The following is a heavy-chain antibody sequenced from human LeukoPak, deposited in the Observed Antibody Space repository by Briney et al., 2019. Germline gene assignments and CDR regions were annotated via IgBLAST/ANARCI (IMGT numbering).Heavy chain of an antibody. D-gene: IGHD4-23*01. J-gene: IGHJ4*02. CDR3: AKDIYGGNWPNDY. Sequence: GGSLRLSCAASGFTFSSYEMNWVRQAPGKGLEWVSYISSSGSTIYYADSVKGRFTISRDNAKNSLYLQMNSLSAEDTAVYYCAKDIYGGNWPNDYWGQGTLVTVSS. CDR1: GFTFSSYE. CDR2: ISSSGSTI. V-gene: IGHV3-48*03.